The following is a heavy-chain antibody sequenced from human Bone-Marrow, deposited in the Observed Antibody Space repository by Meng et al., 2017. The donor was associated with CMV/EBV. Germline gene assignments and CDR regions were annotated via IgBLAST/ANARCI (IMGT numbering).Heavy chain of an antibody. Sequence: SETLSLTCAVYGGSFSGYYWSWIRQPPGKGLEWIGYIYYSGSTNYNPSLKSRVTISVDTSKNQFSLKLSSVTAADTAVYYCARGLYVLRFLEWLKDNWFDPWGQGTLVTVSS. J-gene: IGHJ5*02. V-gene: IGHV4-59*08. CDR3: ARGLYVLRFLEWLKDNWFDP. D-gene: IGHD3-3*01. CDR1: GGSFSGYY. CDR2: IYYSGST.